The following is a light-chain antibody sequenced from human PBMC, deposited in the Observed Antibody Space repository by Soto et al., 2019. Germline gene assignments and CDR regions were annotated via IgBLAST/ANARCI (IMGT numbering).Light chain of an antibody. CDR2: DVS. J-gene: IGLJ1*01. CDR3: SSYTSSSTYV. CDR1: SSDVGGYNY. Sequence: QSVLTQPASVSGSSGQSITISCTGTSSDVGGYNYVSWYQQHPGKAPKLMIYDVSNRPSGVSNRFSGSKSGNTASLTISGLQAEDEADYYCSSYTSSSTYVFGTGTKVPV. V-gene: IGLV2-14*01.